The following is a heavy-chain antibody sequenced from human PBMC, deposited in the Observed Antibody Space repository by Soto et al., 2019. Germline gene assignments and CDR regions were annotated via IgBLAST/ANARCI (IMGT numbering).Heavy chain of an antibody. CDR2: ISSSSSYI. D-gene: IGHD6-13*01. CDR1: GFTFSSYS. V-gene: IGHV3-21*04. J-gene: IGHJ5*02. Sequence: GGSLRLSCAASGFTFSSYSMNWVRQAPGKGLEWVSSISSSSSYIYYADSVKGRFTISRDNAKNSLYLQMNSMRAEDKDVYCCEGGADENCGRGRDLSSRFDHWGQGTLVTVSS. CDR3: EGGADENCGRGRDLSSRFDH.